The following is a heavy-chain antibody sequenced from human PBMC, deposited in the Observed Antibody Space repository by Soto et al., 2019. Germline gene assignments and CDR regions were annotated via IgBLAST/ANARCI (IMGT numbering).Heavy chain of an antibody. D-gene: IGHD3-9*01. CDR1: GVSVTNSHSY. CDR2: VYYTGAT. J-gene: IGHJ3*01. V-gene: IGHV4-61*01. Sequence: SETLSLTSTVSGVSVTNSHSYWSSIRQSPGKGLEWIGYVYYTGATNYKSFLKSRVTISVDTSKNQFSLQLNSVLAADTAAYSCATMNILAGHAFDLCGQGTMVTVSS. CDR3: ATMNILAGHAFDL.